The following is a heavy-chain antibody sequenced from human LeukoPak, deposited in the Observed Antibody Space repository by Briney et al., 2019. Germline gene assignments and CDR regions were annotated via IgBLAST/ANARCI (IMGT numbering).Heavy chain of an antibody. Sequence: NPSETLSLTCTVSGGSISSYYWSWIRQPPGKGLEWIGYIYYSGSTNYNPSLKSRVTISVDTSKNQFSLKLSSVTAADTAVYYCARVRVLGAFDIWGQGTMVTVSS. CDR2: IYYSGST. CDR1: GGSISSYY. CDR3: ARVRVLGAFDI. J-gene: IGHJ3*02. D-gene: IGHD3-10*02. V-gene: IGHV4-59*01.